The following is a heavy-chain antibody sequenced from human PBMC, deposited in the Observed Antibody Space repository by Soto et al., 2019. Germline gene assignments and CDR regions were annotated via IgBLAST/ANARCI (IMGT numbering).Heavy chain of an antibody. V-gene: IGHV3-33*01. CDR3: ARDPSLVPAAVDYYYGMDV. J-gene: IGHJ6*02. CDR2: IWYDGSNK. CDR1: GFTFSSYG. D-gene: IGHD2-2*01. Sequence: QVQLVESGGGVVQPGRSLRLSCAASGFTFSSYGMHWVRQAPGKGLEWVAVIWYDGSNKYYADSVKGRFTISRDNSKNTMYQQMNSLRAEDTAVYYCARDPSLVPAAVDYYYGMDVWGQGTTVTVSS.